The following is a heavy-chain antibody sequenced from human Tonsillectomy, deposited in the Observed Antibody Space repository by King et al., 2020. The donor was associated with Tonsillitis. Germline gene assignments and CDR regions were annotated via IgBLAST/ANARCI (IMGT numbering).Heavy chain of an antibody. CDR3: ARDHSIAAAEYYYHCGMDV. CDR2: IYSGGST. Sequence: VQLVESGGGLIQPGGSLRLSCAASGFTVSSNYMSWVRQAPGKGLEWVSVIYSGGSTYYADSVKGRFTISRDNSKNTLYLQMNSLRAEDTAVYYCARDHSIAAAEYYYHCGMDVWGQGTTVTVSS. V-gene: IGHV3-53*01. J-gene: IGHJ6*02. D-gene: IGHD6-13*01. CDR1: GFTVSSNY.